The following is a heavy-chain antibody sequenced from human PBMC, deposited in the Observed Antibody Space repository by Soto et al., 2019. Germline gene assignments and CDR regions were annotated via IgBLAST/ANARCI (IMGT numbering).Heavy chain of an antibody. D-gene: IGHD1-1*01. J-gene: IGHJ4*02. Sequence: QVQLVESGGGVVQPGRSLRLSCAASGFTFSSYAMHWVRQAPGKGLEWVAVIAYDGRNKYYADSVKGRFTISRDNSKNPQYLQMNSLRIEDRAGYDCARELERVFDYWGPGTLVTVSS. CDR2: IAYDGRNK. CDR3: ARELERVFDY. CDR1: GFTFSSYA. V-gene: IGHV3-30*04.